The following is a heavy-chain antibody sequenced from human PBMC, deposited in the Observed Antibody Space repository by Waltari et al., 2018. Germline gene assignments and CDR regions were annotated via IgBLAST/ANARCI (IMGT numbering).Heavy chain of an antibody. D-gene: IGHD6-25*01. Sequence: QLVESGGGLVQPGGSLKLSCAASGFTFSNYWLHWVRQAPGKGLLSVAHINTDGSITNYADSVKGRFTISGDNAKNTLFLQMNSLRAEDTALYYCVLYSSEVLGDCWGRGTLVTVSS. V-gene: IGHV3-74*01. CDR2: INTDGSIT. J-gene: IGHJ4*02. CDR1: GFTFSNYW. CDR3: VLYSSEVLGDC.